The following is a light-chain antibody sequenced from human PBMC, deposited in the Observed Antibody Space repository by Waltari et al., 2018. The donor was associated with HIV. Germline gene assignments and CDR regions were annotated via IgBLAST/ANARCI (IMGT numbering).Light chain of an antibody. J-gene: IGLJ2*01. CDR2: AVA. CDR1: TPNIGSSN. CDR3: STWDDRLNGVV. Sequence: QSVLTQPPSASGAPGQRVTISCSGRTPNIGSSNVNWYQQFSRAAPKLLIYAVAQRPSGVADRFSGSKSGTSASLVISGLQAEDEADYYCSTWDDRLNGVVFGGGTKLTVV. V-gene: IGLV1-44*01.